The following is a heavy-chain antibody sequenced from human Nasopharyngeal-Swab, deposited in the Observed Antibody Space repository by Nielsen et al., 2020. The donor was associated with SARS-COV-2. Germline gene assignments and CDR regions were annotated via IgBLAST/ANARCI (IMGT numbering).Heavy chain of an antibody. Sequence: SETLSLTCTVSGGSVSSGSYYWSWIRQPPGKGLEWIGYIYYSGSTNYNPSLKSRVTISVDTSKNQFSLKLSSVTAADTAVYYCARGTHYGDYEARYFDYWGQGTLVTVSS. CDR2: IYYSGST. CDR3: ARGTHYGDYEARYFDY. CDR1: GGSVSSGSYY. D-gene: IGHD4-17*01. V-gene: IGHV4-61*01. J-gene: IGHJ4*02.